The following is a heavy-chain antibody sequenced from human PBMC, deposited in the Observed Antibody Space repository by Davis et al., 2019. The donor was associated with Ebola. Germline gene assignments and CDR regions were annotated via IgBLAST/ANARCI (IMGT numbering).Heavy chain of an antibody. CDR1: GFTFSRYP. Sequence: GESPKIFCAASGFTFSRYPMHWVRQAPGKGLERVALISYDGSNKYYADSVNGRFTISRDNSKNTLYLQMNSLRAEDTAVYYCARDGPLFALGDYYYGMDVWGQGTTVTVSS. V-gene: IGHV3-30-3*01. D-gene: IGHD3-16*01. J-gene: IGHJ6*02. CDR2: ISYDGSNK. CDR3: ARDGPLFALGDYYYGMDV.